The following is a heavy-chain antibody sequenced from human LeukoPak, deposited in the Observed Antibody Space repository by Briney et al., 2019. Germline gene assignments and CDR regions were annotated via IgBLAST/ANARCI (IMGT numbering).Heavy chain of an antibody. Sequence: GRSLRLSCAASGFTFSSYAMHWVRQAPGKGLEWVAVISYDGSNKYYADSVKGRFTISRDNSKNTLYLQMNSLRAEDTATYYCARDPNGDYIGAFDMWGQGTMVTVSS. J-gene: IGHJ3*02. V-gene: IGHV3-30-3*01. CDR3: ARDPNGDYIGAFDM. D-gene: IGHD4-17*01. CDR2: ISYDGSNK. CDR1: GFTFSSYA.